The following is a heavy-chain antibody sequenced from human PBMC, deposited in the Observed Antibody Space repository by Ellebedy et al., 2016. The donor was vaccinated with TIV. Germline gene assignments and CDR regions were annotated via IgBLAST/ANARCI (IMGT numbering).Heavy chain of an antibody. J-gene: IGHJ5*02. CDR1: GGSISGGIAY. D-gene: IGHD3-10*01. CDR3: ASVLRGARRFDP. CDR2: IYHSGTT. V-gene: IGHV4-30-4*01. Sequence: SETLSLTXTVSGGSISGGIAYWSWVRQAPGKGLEWIGNIYHSGTTYYNASLKSRVTISVDPSKDQFFLNLISVTAADTAVYYCASVLRGARRFDPWGQGILVTVFS.